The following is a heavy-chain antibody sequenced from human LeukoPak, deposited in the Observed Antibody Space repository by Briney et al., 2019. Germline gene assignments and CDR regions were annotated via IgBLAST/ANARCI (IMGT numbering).Heavy chain of an antibody. D-gene: IGHD4-11*01. CDR2: VFNDGSNQ. V-gene: IGHV3-33*03. CDR3: AKDAERGFDYSNSLQK. CDR1: KFTFSHYG. J-gene: IGHJ4*02. Sequence: GGSLRLSCAASKFTFSHYGMHWVRQAPGKGLEWVAVVFNDGSNQYYADSVKGRFTVSRANSQNMLYLQMNSLRPEDTAVYYCAKDAERGFDYSNSLQKWGQGTLVTVSS.